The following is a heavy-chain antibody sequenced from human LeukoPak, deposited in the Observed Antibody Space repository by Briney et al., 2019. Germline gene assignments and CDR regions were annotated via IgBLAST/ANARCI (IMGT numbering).Heavy chain of an antibody. Sequence: GGSLRLSCAASGFTFSSYSMNWVRQAPGKGLEWVSSISSSSSYIYYADSVKGRFTISRDNAKNSLYLQMNSLRAEDTAVYYCARDRPITPARYYGMDVWGQGTTVTVSS. J-gene: IGHJ6*02. V-gene: IGHV3-21*01. D-gene: IGHD4-23*01. CDR2: ISSSSSYI. CDR3: ARDRPITPARYYGMDV. CDR1: GFTFSSYS.